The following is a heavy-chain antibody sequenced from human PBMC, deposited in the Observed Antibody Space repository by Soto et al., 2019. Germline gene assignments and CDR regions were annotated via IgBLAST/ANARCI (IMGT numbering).Heavy chain of an antibody. CDR3: ARDMGYCSSTSCYAFDI. D-gene: IGHD2-2*01. V-gene: IGHV1-69*13. Sequence: ASVKVSCKASGGTFSSYAISWVRQAPGQGLEWMGGIIPIFGTANYAQKFQGRVTITADESTSTAYMELSSLRSEDTAVYYCARDMGYCSSTSCYAFDIWGQGTMVTVSS. CDR2: IIPIFGTA. J-gene: IGHJ3*02. CDR1: GGTFSSYA.